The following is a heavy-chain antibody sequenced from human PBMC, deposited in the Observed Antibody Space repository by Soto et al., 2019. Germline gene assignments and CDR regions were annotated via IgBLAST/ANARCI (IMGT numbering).Heavy chain of an antibody. J-gene: IGHJ4*02. CDR2: SYYSGST. D-gene: IGHD1-1*01. Sequence: QVQLQESGPGLVKPSETLSLTCTVSAGSISSYYWSWIRQPPGRGLEWIGYSYYSGSTNYNPSLKSRVTLSVDTSKQQFSLKLSSVTAADRAVYYCARRYGYSFDYWGQGTLVTVSS. CDR3: ARRYGYSFDY. CDR1: AGSISSYY. V-gene: IGHV4-59*08.